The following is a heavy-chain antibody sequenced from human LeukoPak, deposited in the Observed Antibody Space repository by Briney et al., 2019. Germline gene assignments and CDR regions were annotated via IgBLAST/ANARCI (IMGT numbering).Heavy chain of an antibody. D-gene: IGHD2/OR15-2a*01. J-gene: IGHJ6*03. V-gene: IGHV4-31*03. CDR3: ARDLSLRADYYYMDV. CDR2: FYYSGST. Sequence: SQTLSLTCTVSGGSISSGGYYWSWIRQHPGKGLEWIGYFYYSGSTYYNPSLKSRVTISVDTSKNQFSLKLSSVTAADTAVYYCARDLSLRADYYYMDVWGKGTTVTVSS. CDR1: GGSISSGGYY.